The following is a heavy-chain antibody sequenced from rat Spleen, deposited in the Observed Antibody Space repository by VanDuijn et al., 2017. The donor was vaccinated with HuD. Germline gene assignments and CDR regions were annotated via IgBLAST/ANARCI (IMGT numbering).Heavy chain of an antibody. Sequence: EVQLVESDGGLVQPGRSLKLSCAASGFTFSDYYMAWVRQAPTKGLEWVATISSDGRRNYYRDSVKGRFTISRDNAKSSLYLQMDSLRSANTATYYCARHGPSWFAYWGQGTLVTVSS. CDR3: ARHGPSWFAY. CDR2: ISSDGRRN. CDR1: GFTFSDYY. J-gene: IGHJ3*01. V-gene: IGHV5-29*01.